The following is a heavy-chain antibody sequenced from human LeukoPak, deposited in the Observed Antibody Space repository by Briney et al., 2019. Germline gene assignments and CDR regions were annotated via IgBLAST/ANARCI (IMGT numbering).Heavy chain of an antibody. CDR3: ARGRYYYDSSGYYGY. V-gene: IGHV4-59*01. J-gene: IGHJ4*02. CDR2: IYYSGST. D-gene: IGHD3-22*01. CDR1: GGSISSYY. Sequence: SETLSLTCTVSGGSISSYYWSWIRQPPGKGLEWIGYIYYSGSTNYNPSLKSRVTISVDTSKDQFSLKLSSVTAADTAVYYCARGRYYYDSSGYYGYWGQGTLVTVSS.